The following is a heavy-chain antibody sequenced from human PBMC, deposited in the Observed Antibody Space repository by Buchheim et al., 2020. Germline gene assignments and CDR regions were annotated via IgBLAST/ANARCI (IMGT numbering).Heavy chain of an antibody. V-gene: IGHV3-74*01. J-gene: IGHJ4*02. Sequence: EVQLVESGGGLVQPGGSLRLSCAASGFTFSSYWMHWVRQAPGKGLVWVSRINSDGGSIGYADSVKGRFTVSRDNAKNTLYLQMNSLRAEDMAVYYCTGGSGSYYSHWGQGTL. CDR3: TGGSGSYYSH. D-gene: IGHD3-10*01. CDR1: GFTFSSYW. CDR2: INSDGGSI.